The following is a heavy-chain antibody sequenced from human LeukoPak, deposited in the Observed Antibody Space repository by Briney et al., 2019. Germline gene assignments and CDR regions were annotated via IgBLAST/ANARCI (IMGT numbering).Heavy chain of an antibody. CDR3: TRLDIAVAGH. CDR1: GFTFSGSA. J-gene: IGHJ4*02. D-gene: IGHD6-19*01. CDR2: IRSKANSYAT. Sequence: PGGSLRLSCAASGFTFSGSAMHWVRQASGKGLEWVGRIRSKANSYATAYAASVKGRFTISRDVSKNTAYLQMNSLKTEDTAVYYCTRLDIAVAGHWGQGTLVTVSS. V-gene: IGHV3-73*01.